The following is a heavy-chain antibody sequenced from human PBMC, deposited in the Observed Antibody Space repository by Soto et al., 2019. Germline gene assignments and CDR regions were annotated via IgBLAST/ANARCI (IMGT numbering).Heavy chain of an antibody. CDR1: GYTFTGYY. CDR2: INPNSGGT. J-gene: IGHJ6*02. V-gene: IGHV1-2*04. CDR3: ARTRSGYYSNYGMDV. Sequence: GASVKVSCTDSGYTFTGYYIHWVRQAPGQGLEWMGWINPNSGGTNYAQKFQGWVTMTRDTSISTAYMELSRLRSDDTAVYYCARTRSGYYSNYGMDVWGQGTTVTVSS. D-gene: IGHD2-15*01.